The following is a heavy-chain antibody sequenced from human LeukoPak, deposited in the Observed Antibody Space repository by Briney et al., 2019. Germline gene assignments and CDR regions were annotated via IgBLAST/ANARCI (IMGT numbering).Heavy chain of an antibody. CDR1: GFTFSSYS. CDR2: ISSSSSYI. CDR3: ARLGNTMVRGVIDYDY. Sequence: GGSLRLSCAASGFTFSSYSMNWVRQAPGKGLEWVSYISSSSSYIYYADSVKGRFTISRDNAKNSLYLQMNSLRAEDTAVYYCARLGNTMVRGVIDYDYWGQGTLVTVSS. D-gene: IGHD3-10*01. V-gene: IGHV3-21*05. J-gene: IGHJ4*02.